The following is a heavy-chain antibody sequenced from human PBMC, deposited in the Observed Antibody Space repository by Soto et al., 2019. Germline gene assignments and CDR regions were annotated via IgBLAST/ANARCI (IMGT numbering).Heavy chain of an antibody. CDR1: GDSISSNNYY. CDR2: MYHSGNT. Sequence: QLQLQESGPGLVKPSETLSLTCTVSGDSISSNNYYWGWIRQPPGKGLEWIGSMYHSGNTYHNPSPSSRVTISLNTSKNQLSLNLRSVSAADTAVYYCARHRGPTGPNYWGQGTLVTVSS. D-gene: IGHD3-10*01. CDR3: ARHRGPTGPNY. J-gene: IGHJ4*02. V-gene: IGHV4-39*01.